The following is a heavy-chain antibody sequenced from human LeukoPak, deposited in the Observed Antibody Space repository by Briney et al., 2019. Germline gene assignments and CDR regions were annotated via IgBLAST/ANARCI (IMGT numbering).Heavy chain of an antibody. CDR3: ARRIRHYYYDSSARRGDYFDY. V-gene: IGHV4-34*01. CDR1: GGSFSGYF. D-gene: IGHD3-22*01. CDR2: INHSGST. Sequence: PSETLSLTCAVYGGSFSGYFWSWIRQPPGKGLEWIGEINHSGSTNYNPSLKSRVTISVDTSKNQFSLKLSSVTAADTAVYYCARRIRHYYYDSSARRGDYFDYWGQGTLVTVSS. J-gene: IGHJ4*02.